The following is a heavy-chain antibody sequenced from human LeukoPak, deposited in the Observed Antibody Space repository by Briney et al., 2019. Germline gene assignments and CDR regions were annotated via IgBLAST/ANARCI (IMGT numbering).Heavy chain of an antibody. V-gene: IGHV3-7*01. D-gene: IGHD3-22*01. Sequence: GGSLRLSCAVSGFTLSSAWMSSVRQAPGRGLGRVAHIKQDGSEKYDVDAVKDRFNIYRDNAKNSLYMQINSLRAEDTAVYYCARDPFSLDSSGYYYARWFDPWGQGTLVTVSS. CDR2: IKQDGSEK. CDR3: ARDPFSLDSSGYYYARWFDP. CDR1: GFTLSSAW. J-gene: IGHJ5*02.